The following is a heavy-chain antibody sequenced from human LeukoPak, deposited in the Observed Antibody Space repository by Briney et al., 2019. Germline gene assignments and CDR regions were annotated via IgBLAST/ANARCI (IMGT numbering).Heavy chain of an antibody. CDR2: IRYVGSKK. Sequence: GGSLRLSCAASVFTFSSYGMHGVRQAPGKGVEWVAFIRYVGSKKYYADSVKGRFTLSRDNSKNTLYLQTNSLRAGDTAVYYCAKEIPYYYDSSGYSPFDYWGQGTLVTVSS. J-gene: IGHJ4*02. D-gene: IGHD3-22*01. V-gene: IGHV3-30*02. CDR3: AKEIPYYYDSSGYSPFDY. CDR1: VFTFSSYG.